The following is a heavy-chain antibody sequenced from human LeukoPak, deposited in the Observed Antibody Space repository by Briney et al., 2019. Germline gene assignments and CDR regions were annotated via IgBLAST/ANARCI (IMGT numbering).Heavy chain of an antibody. J-gene: IGHJ1*01. CDR3: ADGHNPYFQH. D-gene: IGHD5-24*01. Sequence: GRSLRLSCAASGFTFSSYGMHWVRQAPGKGLEWVAVISYDGSNKYYADSVKGRFTISRDNSENTLYLQMNSLRAEDTAVYYCADGHNPYFQHWGQGTLVIVSS. CDR1: GFTFSSYG. CDR2: ISYDGSNK. V-gene: IGHV3-30*03.